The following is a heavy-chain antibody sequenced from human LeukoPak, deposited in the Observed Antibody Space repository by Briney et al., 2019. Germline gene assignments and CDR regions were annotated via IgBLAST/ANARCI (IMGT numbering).Heavy chain of an antibody. CDR2: ISDSSSYI. D-gene: IGHD5-12*01. CDR1: GFTFSSYS. J-gene: IGHJ6*02. CDR3: AKAYGGYESHYYYYGMDV. V-gene: IGHV3-21*01. Sequence: GGSLRLSCAASGFTFSSYSMHWVRQAPGKGLEWVSSISDSSSYIYYADSVKGRFTISRDNSKNTLYLQMNSLRAEDTAVYYCAKAYGGYESHYYYYGMDVWGQGTTVTVSS.